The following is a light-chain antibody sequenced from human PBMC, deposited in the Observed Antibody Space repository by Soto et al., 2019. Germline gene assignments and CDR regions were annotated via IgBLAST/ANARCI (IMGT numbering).Light chain of an antibody. Sequence: IVLTQSPGTLSLSPGDRATVSCRASQSVSNDYLAWYQQKPGQAPRLLIYGGYSRATVRPDRFSGSGSGTDFTLTISRLEPDEFAVYYCQHDGSSSWKFGQGTKVDIK. CDR1: QSVSNDY. CDR2: GGY. J-gene: IGKJ1*01. V-gene: IGKV3-20*01. CDR3: QHDGSSSWK.